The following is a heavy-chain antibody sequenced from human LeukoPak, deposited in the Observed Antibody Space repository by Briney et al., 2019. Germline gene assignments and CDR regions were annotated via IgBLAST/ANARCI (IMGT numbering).Heavy chain of an antibody. CDR3: ARGSKYTSSWSRNKWFDP. Sequence: PGGSLRLSCAASGFTFSSYSMNWARQAPGKGLEWVSYISSSSSTIYYADSVKGRFTISRDNAKNSLYLQMNSLRAEDTAVYYCARGSKYTSSWSRNKWFDPWGQGTLVTVSS. CDR2: ISSSSSTI. V-gene: IGHV3-48*01. J-gene: IGHJ5*02. D-gene: IGHD6-13*01. CDR1: GFTFSSYS.